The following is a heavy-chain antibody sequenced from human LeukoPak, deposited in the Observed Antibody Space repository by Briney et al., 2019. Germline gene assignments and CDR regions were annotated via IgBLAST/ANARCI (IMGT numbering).Heavy chain of an antibody. J-gene: IGHJ4*02. CDR2: MNPNSGNT. V-gene: IGHV1-8*02. Sequence: ASVKVSCKASGYTFTGYYMHWVRQATGQGLEWMGWMNPNSGNTGYAQKFQGRVTMTRNTSISTAYMELSSLRSEDTAVYYCARAYRGGYGGKPTDYWGQGTLVTVSS. CDR3: ARAYRGGYGGKPTDY. CDR1: GYTFTGYY. D-gene: IGHD4-23*01.